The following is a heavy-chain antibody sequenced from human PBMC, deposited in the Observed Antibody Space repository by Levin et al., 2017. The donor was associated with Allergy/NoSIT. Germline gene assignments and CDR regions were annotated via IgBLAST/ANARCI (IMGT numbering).Heavy chain of an antibody. CDR3: ARDAKDGSGWYNY. D-gene: IGHD6-19*01. CDR2: ISAYDANT. V-gene: IGHV1-18*01. J-gene: IGHJ4*02. CDR1: GYTFTNYG. Sequence: ASVKVSCKASGYTFTNYGFSWVRQAPGQGLEWLGWISAYDANTHYAQKFQGRVTMTTDTSTSTAYMEVRSLRSDDTAVYYCARDAKDGSGWYNYWGQGTLVTVSS.